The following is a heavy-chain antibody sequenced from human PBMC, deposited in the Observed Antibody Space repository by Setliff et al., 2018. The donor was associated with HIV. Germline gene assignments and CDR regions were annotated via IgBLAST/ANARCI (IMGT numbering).Heavy chain of an antibody. D-gene: IGHD1-1*01. J-gene: IGHJ6*02. CDR2: VSGSGGTT. V-gene: IGHV3-23*01. CDR1: GFTFSTYA. CDR3: ARDVDLPATGTTRYYGMDV. Sequence: GGSLRLSCAASGFTFSTYAMTWVRQAPGKELEWVSTVSGSGGTTYYVDSVKGRFTISRDNAKNSLYLQMNSLRAEDTAVYYCARDVDLPATGTTRYYGMDVWGQGTTVTVSS.